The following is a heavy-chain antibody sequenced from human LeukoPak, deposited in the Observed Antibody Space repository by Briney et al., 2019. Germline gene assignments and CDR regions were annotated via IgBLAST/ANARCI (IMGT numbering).Heavy chain of an antibody. Sequence: SETLSLTCAVYGGPFSGYYWSWIRQPPGKGLEWIGEINRSGGTDYNPSLKSRVTISVDTSKSQFSLRLSSVTAADTAVYYCARAGRGGGMYWGQGTLVTVSS. CDR1: GGPFSGYY. CDR2: INRSGGT. D-gene: IGHD2-15*01. CDR3: ARAGRGGGMY. V-gene: IGHV4-34*01. J-gene: IGHJ4*02.